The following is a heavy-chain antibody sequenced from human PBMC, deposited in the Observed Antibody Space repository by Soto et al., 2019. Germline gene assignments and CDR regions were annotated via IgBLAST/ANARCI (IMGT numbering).Heavy chain of an antibody. J-gene: IGHJ6*02. CDR1: GFTVSDNY. Sequence: EVQLVETGGGLIQPGGSLRLSCAASGFTVSDNYMNWVRQAPGKGLEWVSVIYSGGSTYYTDSVKGRFTISRDNSKNRLYLQMNSLRVDDTATYYCAKVKSASSLADYYYGLDVWGQGTTVTVSS. CDR3: AKVKSASSLADYYYGLDV. V-gene: IGHV3-53*02. D-gene: IGHD6-6*01. CDR2: IYSGGST.